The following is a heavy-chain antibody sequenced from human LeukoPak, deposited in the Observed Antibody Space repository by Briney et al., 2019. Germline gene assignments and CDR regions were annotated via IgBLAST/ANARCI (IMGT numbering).Heavy chain of an antibody. CDR1: GYTFTNYG. D-gene: IGHD3-16*01. J-gene: IGHJ2*01. CDR2: ISTYNGHT. Sequence: GASVKVSCKASGYTFTNYGISWVRQAPGHGLEWMGWISTYNGHTNYAQKLQGRGTMTTDTSTSTAYTDLRSLRTDDTAVYYCARVTFPYWYFDLWGRGTLLTVSS. CDR3: ARVTFPYWYFDL. V-gene: IGHV1-18*01.